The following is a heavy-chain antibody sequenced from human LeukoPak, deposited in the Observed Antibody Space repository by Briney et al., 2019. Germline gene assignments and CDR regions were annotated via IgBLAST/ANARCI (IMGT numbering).Heavy chain of an antibody. D-gene: IGHD3-10*01. CDR3: ARDPTSFYGSGSYWFSHWFDP. Sequence: SVKVSCKASGYTFAGYYMHWVRQAPGQGLEWMGWINPNSGGTNYAQKFQGRVTMTRDTSISTAYMELSRLRSDDTAVYYCARDPTSFYGSGSYWFSHWFDPWGQGTLVTVSS. CDR1: GYTFAGYY. CDR2: INPNSGGT. J-gene: IGHJ5*02. V-gene: IGHV1-2*02.